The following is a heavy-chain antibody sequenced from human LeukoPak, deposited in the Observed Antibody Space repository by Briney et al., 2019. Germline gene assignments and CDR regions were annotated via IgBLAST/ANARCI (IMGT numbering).Heavy chain of an antibody. V-gene: IGHV3-20*04. J-gene: IGHJ4*02. Sequence: PGGSLRLSCAASGFTFDDYGMSWVRQAPGKGLEWVSGINWNGGSTGYADSVKGRFTISRDNAKNSLYLQMNSLRAEDTAVYYCARDTYYYDSSGYYYPGGSDCWGQGTLVTVSS. CDR3: ARDTYYYDSSGYYYPGGSDC. D-gene: IGHD3-22*01. CDR2: INWNGGST. CDR1: GFTFDDYG.